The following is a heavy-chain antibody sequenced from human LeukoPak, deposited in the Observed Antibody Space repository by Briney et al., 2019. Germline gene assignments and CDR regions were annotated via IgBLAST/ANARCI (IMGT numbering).Heavy chain of an antibody. J-gene: IGHJ4*02. CDR3: AKGAQDEFDY. V-gene: IGHV3-66*01. Sequence: PGGSLRPSCAASGFTVSSNYMSWVRQAPGKGLEWVSVIDSGGSTYYADSVKGRFTISRVNSKNTLYLQMNSLRAEDTDVYYCAKGAQDEFDYWGQGTLVTVSS. CDR1: GFTVSSNY. CDR2: IDSGGST.